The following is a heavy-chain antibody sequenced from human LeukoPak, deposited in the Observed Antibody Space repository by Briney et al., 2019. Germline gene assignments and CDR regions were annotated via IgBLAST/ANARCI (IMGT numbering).Heavy chain of an antibody. Sequence: PSETLSLTCAVYGGSFGGYYWSWIRQPPGKGLEWIGEINHSGSTNYNPSLKSRVTISVDTSKNQFSLKLSSVTAADTAVYYCARFRITIFGVVIIHYYGMDVWGQGTTVTVSS. D-gene: IGHD3-3*01. CDR2: INHSGST. CDR3: ARFRITIFGVVIIHYYGMDV. J-gene: IGHJ6*02. CDR1: GGSFGGYY. V-gene: IGHV4-34*01.